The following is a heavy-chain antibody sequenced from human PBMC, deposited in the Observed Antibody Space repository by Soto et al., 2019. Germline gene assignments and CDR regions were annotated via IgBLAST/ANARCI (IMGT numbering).Heavy chain of an antibody. CDR1: GFIFSDHY. D-gene: IGHD4-17*01. V-gene: IGHV3-72*01. Sequence: VGSLRLSCAASGFIFSDHYMDRVRQAPGKGLEWVGRTRNKANSYATEYAASVKGRFTISRDDSKSSLYLQMNSLKTEDTAMYYCARELMTTVTYFDYWGQGALVTVSS. CDR2: TRNKANSYAT. J-gene: IGHJ4*02. CDR3: ARELMTTVTYFDY.